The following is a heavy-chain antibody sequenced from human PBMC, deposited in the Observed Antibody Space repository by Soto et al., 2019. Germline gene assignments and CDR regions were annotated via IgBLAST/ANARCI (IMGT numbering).Heavy chain of an antibody. CDR1: AYSFTNYW. D-gene: IGHD2-15*01. V-gene: IGHV5-10-1*01. CDR3: ARGRKGDCSGGSCYLFDY. Sequence: GESLKLSCKGSAYSFTNYWISWVRQMTGKGLEWMGRIDPSNSFTNYSPSFRGHVTISADKSISTAYLQWSSLKASDTAMYYCARGRKGDCSGGSCYLFDYWGQGTLVTVSS. CDR2: IDPSNSFT. J-gene: IGHJ4*01.